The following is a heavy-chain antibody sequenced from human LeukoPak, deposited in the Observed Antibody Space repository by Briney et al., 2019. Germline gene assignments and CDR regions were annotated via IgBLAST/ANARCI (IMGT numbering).Heavy chain of an antibody. CDR2: ISAYNGNT. J-gene: IGHJ3*02. D-gene: IGHD3-22*01. V-gene: IGHV1-18*01. CDR1: GYTFTSYG. Sequence: GASVKVSCKASGYTFTSYGISWVRQAPGQGLEWMGWISAYNGNTNCAQKLQGRVTMTTDTSTSTAYMELRSLRSDDTAVYYCAWGYYDSSGYYYTAFDIWGQGTMVTVSS. CDR3: AWGYYDSSGYYYTAFDI.